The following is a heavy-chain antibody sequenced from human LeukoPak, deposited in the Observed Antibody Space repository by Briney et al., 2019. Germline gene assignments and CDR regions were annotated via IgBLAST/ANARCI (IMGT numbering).Heavy chain of an antibody. CDR3: ARAVCSGGTCYRLGY. V-gene: IGHV1-18*04. CDR2: ISVYNGNT. J-gene: IGHJ4*02. Sequence: GASVKVSRKTSGYTFNTFGITWVRQAPGQGLEWMGWISVYNGNTNYAERLQGRVTMTTDTSTSTAYMELRSLTSDDTAVYYCARAVCSGGTCYRLGYWGQGTLVTVSS. CDR1: GYTFNTFG. D-gene: IGHD2-15*01.